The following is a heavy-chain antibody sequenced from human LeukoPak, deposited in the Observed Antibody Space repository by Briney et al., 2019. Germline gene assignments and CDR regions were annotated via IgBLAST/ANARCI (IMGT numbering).Heavy chain of an antibody. V-gene: IGHV3-15*01. J-gene: IGHJ4*02. CDR2: IRSTPDGGGT. Sequence: GGSLRLSYAASGFTFISSWMTWVRQAPGKGLEWVGRIRSTPDGGGTDYAAPVKGRFTISRDDSKNTLYLQMSSLRTEDTAVYYCATDLHFGYCTATSCANYWGQGTLVTVSS. CDR3: ATDLHFGYCTATSCANY. CDR1: GFTFISSW. D-gene: IGHD2-2*03.